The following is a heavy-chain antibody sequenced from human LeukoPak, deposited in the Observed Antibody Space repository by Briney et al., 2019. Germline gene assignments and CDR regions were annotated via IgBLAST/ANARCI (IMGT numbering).Heavy chain of an antibody. V-gene: IGHV1-46*01. CDR1: GYTFTSYY. Sequence: ASVNVSCKASGYTFTSYYMHWVRQAPGQGLEWMGIINPSGGSTSYAQKFQGRVTMTRDTSTSTVYMELSSLRSEDTAVYYCARDRYRESHGGVNWFDPWGQGTLVTVSS. J-gene: IGHJ5*02. CDR2: INPSGGST. CDR3: ARDRYRESHGGVNWFDP. D-gene: IGHD1-14*01.